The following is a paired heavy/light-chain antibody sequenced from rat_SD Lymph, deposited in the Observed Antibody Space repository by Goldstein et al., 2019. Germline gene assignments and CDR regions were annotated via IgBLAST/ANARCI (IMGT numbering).Heavy chain of an antibody. D-gene: IGHD1-6*01. CDR2: ISSSSSYI. CDR3: AREYTTDYYYDYWYFDF. Sequence: EVQLVESGGGLVQPGRSLKLSCLASGFTFSNYGMNWIRQAPGKGLEWVASISSSSSYIYYADTVKGRFTISRDNAKNTLYLQMTSLRSEDTALYYCAREYTTDYYYDYWYFDFWGPGTMVTVSS. CDR1: GFTFSNYG. V-gene: IGHV5-34*01. J-gene: IGHJ1*01.
Light chain of an antibody. V-gene: IGKV22S8*01. CDR1: QNINKY. Sequence: DIQMTQSPSFLSASVGDRVTINCKASQNINKYLDWYQQKLGEAPKLLIYNTNSLHTGIPSRFSGSGSGTDFTLTISSLQPEDVATYFCLQHNSGYTFGAGTKLELK. CDR3: LQHNSGYT. CDR2: NTN. J-gene: IGKJ2-1*01.